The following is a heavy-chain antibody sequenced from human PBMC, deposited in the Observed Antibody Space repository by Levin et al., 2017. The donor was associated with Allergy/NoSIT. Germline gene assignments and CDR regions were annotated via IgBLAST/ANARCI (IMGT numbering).Heavy chain of an antibody. CDR2: IYYSGST. D-gene: IGHD3-22*01. CDR3: AGASYYYDSSDRAAFDI. Sequence: PSETLSLTCTVSGGSISSGGYYWSWIRQHPGKGLEWIGYIYYSGSTYYNPSLKSRVTISVDTSKNQFSLKLSSVTAADTAVYYCAGASYYYDSSDRAAFDIWGQGTMVTVSS. V-gene: IGHV4-31*03. J-gene: IGHJ3*02. CDR1: GGSISSGGYY.